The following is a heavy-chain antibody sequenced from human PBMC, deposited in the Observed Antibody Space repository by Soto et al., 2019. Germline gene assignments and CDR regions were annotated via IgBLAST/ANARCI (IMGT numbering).Heavy chain of an antibody. CDR2: IWYDGSNK. V-gene: IGHV3-33*01. Sequence: GGSLRLSCAASGFTFSSYGMHWVRQAPGKGLEWVAVIWYDGSNKYYADSVKGRFTISRDNSKNTLYLQMNSLRAEDTAVYYCATNEKRYYYDSSGYYYLDYWGQGTLVTVSS. J-gene: IGHJ4*02. CDR3: ATNEKRYYYDSSGYYYLDY. D-gene: IGHD3-22*01. CDR1: GFTFSSYG.